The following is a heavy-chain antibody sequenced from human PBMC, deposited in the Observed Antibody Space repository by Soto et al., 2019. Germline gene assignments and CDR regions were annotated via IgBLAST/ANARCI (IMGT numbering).Heavy chain of an antibody. CDR3: AKMGRDAYKPIDS. Sequence: EVQLLESGGGLVQPGESLRLSCAASGFTFSDSVMGWVRQVPGKGLEWVSSISASGYSTYYADSVKGRFTISRDTSKNTLYLQTNSLRAEDTAMYYCAKMGRDAYKPIDSWGQGSLVTVSS. CDR1: GFTFSDSV. J-gene: IGHJ4*02. D-gene: IGHD3-16*01. CDR2: ISASGYST. V-gene: IGHV3-23*01.